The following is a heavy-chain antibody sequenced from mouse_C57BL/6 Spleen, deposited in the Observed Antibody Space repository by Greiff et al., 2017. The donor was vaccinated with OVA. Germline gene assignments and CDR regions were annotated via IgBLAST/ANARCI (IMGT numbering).Heavy chain of an antibody. Sequence: VQLQQPGTELVKPGASVTLSCKASGYTFTSYWMHWVKPRPGQGLEWIGNINPSNGGTNYNEKFKSKATLTVDKPSSTAYMQLSSLTSEDSAVYYCARSHDGYGMDYWGQGTSVTVSS. V-gene: IGHV1-53*01. CDR2: INPSNGGT. D-gene: IGHD2-3*01. CDR1: GYTFTSYW. CDR3: ARSHDGYGMDY. J-gene: IGHJ4*01.